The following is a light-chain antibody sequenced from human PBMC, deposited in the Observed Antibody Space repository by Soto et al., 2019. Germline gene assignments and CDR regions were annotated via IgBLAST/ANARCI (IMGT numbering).Light chain of an antibody. Sequence: QSALTQPRSVSGSPGQSVTISCTGTSSDVGTYNFVSWYQHHPGKAPTVMIYDVTKRPSGVPDRFSGSKSGNTASLTISGLQAEDEADYYCCSYAGSYIYVFGTGTKLTVL. CDR3: CSYAGSYIYV. CDR1: SSDVGTYNF. V-gene: IGLV2-11*01. CDR2: DVT. J-gene: IGLJ1*01.